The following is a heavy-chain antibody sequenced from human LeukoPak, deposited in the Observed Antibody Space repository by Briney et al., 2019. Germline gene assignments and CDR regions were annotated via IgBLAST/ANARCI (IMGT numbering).Heavy chain of an antibody. V-gene: IGHV4-59*01. D-gene: IGHD3-10*01. Sequence: SETLSLTCTVSGGSISSYYWSWIRQSPGKGLEWIGYIYYSGSTNYNPSLKSRVTISVDTSKNQFSLKLSSVTAADTAVYYCARAQSRLLWFGESPVLDYWGQGTLVTVSS. CDR3: ARAQSRLLWFGESPVLDY. CDR1: GGSISSYY. J-gene: IGHJ4*02. CDR2: IYYSGST.